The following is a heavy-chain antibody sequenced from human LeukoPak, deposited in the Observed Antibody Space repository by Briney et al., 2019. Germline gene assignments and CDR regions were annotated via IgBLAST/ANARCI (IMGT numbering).Heavy chain of an antibody. J-gene: IGHJ4*02. CDR1: GGSISSYY. CDR2: IYYSGST. V-gene: IGHV4-59*01. D-gene: IGHD3-3*01. CDR3: ARARIYEWLLSM. Sequence: SETLSPTCTVSGGSISSYYWSWIRQPPGKGLEWIGYIYYSGSTNYNPSLKSRVTISVDTSKNQFSLKLSSVTAADTAVYYCARARIYEWLLSMWGQGTLVTVSS.